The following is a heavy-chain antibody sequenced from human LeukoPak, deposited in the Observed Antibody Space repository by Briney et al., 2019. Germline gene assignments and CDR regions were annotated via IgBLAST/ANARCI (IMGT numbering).Heavy chain of an antibody. J-gene: IGHJ5*02. V-gene: IGHV1-8*03. D-gene: IGHD3-10*01. CDR3: ARGLVLHGFDP. CDR1: GGTFSSYA. Sequence: GASVKVSCKASGGTFSSYAISWVRQAPGQGLEWMGWMNPNSGNTGYAQKFQGRVTITRNTSISTAYMELSSLRSEDTAVYYCARGLVLHGFDPWGQGTLVTVSS. CDR2: MNPNSGNT.